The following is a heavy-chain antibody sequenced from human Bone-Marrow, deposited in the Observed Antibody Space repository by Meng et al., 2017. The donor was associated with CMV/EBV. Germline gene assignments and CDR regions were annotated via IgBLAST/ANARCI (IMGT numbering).Heavy chain of an antibody. CDR2: IYYSGST. CDR3: ARGAYCSSTSCYYWYFDL. V-gene: IGHV4-61*01. Sequence: SETLSLTCTVSGGSVSSGSYYWSWIRQPPGKGLEWIGYIYYSGSTNYNPSLKSRVTISVDTSKNQFSLKLSSVTAADTAVYYCARGAYCSSTSCYYWYFDLWGRGTLVTAPQ. J-gene: IGHJ2*01. CDR1: GGSVSSGSYY. D-gene: IGHD2-2*01.